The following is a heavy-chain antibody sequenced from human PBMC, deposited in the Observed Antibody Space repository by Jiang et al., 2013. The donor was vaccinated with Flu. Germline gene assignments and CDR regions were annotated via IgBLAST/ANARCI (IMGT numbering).Heavy chain of an antibody. D-gene: IGHD6-13*01. CDR3: ARKKAKQLVPNAFDI. CDR2: IYYSGST. CDR1: GGSISSIIYY. J-gene: IGHJ3*02. V-gene: IGHV4-39*01. Sequence: LLKPSETLSLTCIVSGGSISSIIYYWGWIRQPPGKGLEWIGSIYYSGSTYYNPSLKSRVTMSVDTSKNQFSLKLNSVTAADTAVYYCARKKAKQLVPNAFDIWGQGTMVTVSS.